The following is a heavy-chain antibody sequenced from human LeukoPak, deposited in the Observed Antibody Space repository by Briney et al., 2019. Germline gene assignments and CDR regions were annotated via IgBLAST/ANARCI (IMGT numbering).Heavy chain of an antibody. D-gene: IGHD2-15*01. J-gene: IGHJ4*02. CDR1: GITVSSTF. V-gene: IGHV3-66*01. CDR2: IQGGGAT. CDR3: TRGRVDVSYYDY. Sequence: GGSLRLSCAASGITVSSTFMSWVRQAPGKGLEWISVIQGGGATYYADSVRGRFTIARDSSTNTLHLRMNSLRAEDTAVYYCTRGRVDVSYYDYWGQGTLVTVSS.